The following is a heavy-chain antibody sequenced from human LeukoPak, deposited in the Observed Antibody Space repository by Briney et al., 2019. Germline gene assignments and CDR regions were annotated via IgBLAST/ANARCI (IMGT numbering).Heavy chain of an antibody. V-gene: IGHV4-39*01. CDR3: AGATEGGDYYDSSGLAFDI. J-gene: IGHJ3*02. Sequence: SETLSLTCTVSGGSISSSSYYWGWIRQPPGKGLEWIGSIYYSGSTYYNPSLKSRVTISVDTSKNQFSLKLSSVTAADTAVYYCAGATEGGDYYDSSGLAFDIWGQGTMVTVSS. CDR2: IYYSGST. CDR1: GGSISSSSYY. D-gene: IGHD3-22*01.